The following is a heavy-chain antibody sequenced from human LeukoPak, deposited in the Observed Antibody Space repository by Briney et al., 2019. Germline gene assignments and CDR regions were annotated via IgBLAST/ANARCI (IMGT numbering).Heavy chain of an antibody. V-gene: IGHV1-2*02. J-gene: IGHJ5*02. D-gene: IGHD2-2*01. CDR2: INPNSGGT. Sequence: ASVKVSCKSSGYTVTGYYMHWVRQAPGQGLEWMGWINPNSGGTNYAQNFQGRVTMTRDTSISTAYMELSRLRSDDTAVYYCARDLVGYCSSTSCSTYNWFDPWGQGTLVTVSS. CDR1: GYTVTGYY. CDR3: ARDLVGYCSSTSCSTYNWFDP.